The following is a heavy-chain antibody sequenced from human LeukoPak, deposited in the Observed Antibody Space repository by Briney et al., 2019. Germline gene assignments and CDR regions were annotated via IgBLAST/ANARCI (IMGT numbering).Heavy chain of an antibody. D-gene: IGHD6-19*01. CDR2: IYYSGST. Sequence: KPSETLSLTCTVAGGSIGSSSYYWGWIRQPPGKWLEWIGSIYYSGSTYYNPSLKSRVTISVDTSKNQFSLKLSSVTAADTAVYYCAASSGWYVNYYYYMDVWGKGTTVTVSS. CDR3: AASSGWYVNYYYYMDV. V-gene: IGHV4-39*01. CDR1: GGSIGSSSYY. J-gene: IGHJ6*03.